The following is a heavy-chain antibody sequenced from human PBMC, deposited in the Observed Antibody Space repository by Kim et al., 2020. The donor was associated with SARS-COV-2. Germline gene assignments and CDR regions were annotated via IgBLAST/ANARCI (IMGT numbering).Heavy chain of an antibody. CDR1: GFTFSTYW. Sequence: GGSLRLSCAASGFTFSTYWMHWVRQAPGKGLVWVSRIRSDGSSTSYADSVKGRFTISRDNAKNTLYLQMNSLRAEDTAIYYCTRDSRDITFDIWGQGTMVPVSS. CDR3: TRDSRDITFDI. V-gene: IGHV3-74*01. J-gene: IGHJ3*02. CDR2: IRSDGSST.